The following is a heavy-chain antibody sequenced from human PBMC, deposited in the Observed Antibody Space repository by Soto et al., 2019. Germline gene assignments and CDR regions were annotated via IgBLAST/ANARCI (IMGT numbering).Heavy chain of an antibody. CDR2: INPKTAAT. CDR1: GYTFSDYF. CDR3: ARSKWGLDYYSGMDV. Sequence: QVQLVQSGAEVKKSGASVKVSCKASGYTFSDYFIQWLRQAPGQGLEWVAWINPKTAATNYAKKFQDRVTVTSDTSFSTAYLELTRLRPDDTALYYSARSKWGLDYYSGMDVWCQGTAVTVSS. D-gene: IGHD1-26*01. V-gene: IGHV1-2*02. J-gene: IGHJ6*02.